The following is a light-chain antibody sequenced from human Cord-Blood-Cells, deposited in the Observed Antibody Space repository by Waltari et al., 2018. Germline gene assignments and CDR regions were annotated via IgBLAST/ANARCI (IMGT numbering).Light chain of an antibody. CDR2: DVS. Sequence: QSALTQPASVSGSPGQSITISCTGTSRHVGGYNYVPWYQQHPGKAPKLMIYDVSKRPSGVSNRFSGSKSGNTASLTISGLQAEDEADYYCSSYTSSSTLVFGGGTKLTVL. CDR3: SSYTSSSTLV. CDR1: SRHVGGYNY. V-gene: IGLV2-14*01. J-gene: IGLJ3*02.